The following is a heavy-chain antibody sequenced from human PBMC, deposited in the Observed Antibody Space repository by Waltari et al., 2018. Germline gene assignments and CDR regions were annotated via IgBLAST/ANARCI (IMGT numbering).Heavy chain of an antibody. Sequence: VQLVQSGAEVKKPGSSVKVSCAASGFTFSSYSMNWVRQAPGKGLEWVSAISSSSSYIYYAESVKGRFTISRDNAKNSLYLQMNSLRAEDTAVYYCARNYGDYALGYYYGMDVWGQGTTVTVSS. V-gene: IGHV3-21*01. D-gene: IGHD4-17*01. J-gene: IGHJ6*02. CDR1: GFTFSSYS. CDR2: ISSSSSYI. CDR3: ARNYGDYALGYYYGMDV.